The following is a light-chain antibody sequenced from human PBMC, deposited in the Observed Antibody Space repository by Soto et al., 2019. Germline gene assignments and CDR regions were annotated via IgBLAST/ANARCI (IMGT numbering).Light chain of an antibody. CDR2: ANT. CDR1: SSNIGAGYD. CDR3: QSYDSSLSGSM. J-gene: IGLJ3*02. V-gene: IGLV1-40*01. Sequence: QSVLTQTPSVSGAPGQRVTISCTGSSSNIGAGYDVHWYQQLPGTTPKLLIYANTNRPSGVPDRFSGSKSGTSASLAITGLQAEDEADYYCQSYDSSLSGSMFGGGTKLTVL.